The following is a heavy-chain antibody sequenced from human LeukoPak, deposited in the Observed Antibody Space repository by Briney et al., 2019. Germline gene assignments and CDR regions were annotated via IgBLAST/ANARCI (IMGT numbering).Heavy chain of an antibody. V-gene: IGHV4-30-4*01. J-gene: IGHJ3*02. D-gene: IGHD1-26*01. CDR2: IYYSGST. Sequence: SETLSLTCTVSGGSISSGDYYWSWIRQPPGKGLEWIGYIYYSGSTYYNPSLKSRVTISVDTSKNQFSLKLSSVTAADTAVYYCASHKSGGRKRGAYDIWGQGTMVTVSS. CDR1: GGSISSGDYY. CDR3: ASHKSGGRKRGAYDI.